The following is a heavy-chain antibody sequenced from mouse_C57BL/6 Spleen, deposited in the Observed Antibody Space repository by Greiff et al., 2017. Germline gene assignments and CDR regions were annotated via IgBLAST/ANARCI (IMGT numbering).Heavy chain of an antibody. D-gene: IGHD3-1*01. Sequence: EVKVEESGPELVKPGASVKISCNASGYSFTGYYMNWVKQSPEKSLEWIGEINPRTGGTTYNQKFKAKATLTVDKSSSTAYMQLKSLTSEDSAVYYCARQLGYGYWGQGTTLTVSS. CDR3: ARQLGYGY. V-gene: IGHV1-42*01. J-gene: IGHJ2*01. CDR2: INPRTGGT. CDR1: GYSFTGYY.